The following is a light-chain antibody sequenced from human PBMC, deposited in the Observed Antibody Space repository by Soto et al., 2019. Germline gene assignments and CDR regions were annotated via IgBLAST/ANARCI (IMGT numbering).Light chain of an antibody. CDR1: QSVSSSY. CDR2: GAS. Sequence: VLTQSPGTLSLSPGERATLSCRASQSVSSSYLAWYQQKPGQAPRLLIYGASSRATGIPDRFSGSGSGTDFTLPISRLGPEDFAVYYCQKYGRPALAFGGGTKVDI. CDR3: QKYGRPALA. J-gene: IGKJ4*01. V-gene: IGKV3-20*01.